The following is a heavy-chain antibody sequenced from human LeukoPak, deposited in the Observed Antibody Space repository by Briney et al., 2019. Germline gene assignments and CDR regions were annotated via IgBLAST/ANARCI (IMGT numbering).Heavy chain of an antibody. Sequence: SVKVSCKASGYTFTGYYMHWVRQAPGQGLEWMGGIIPIFGTANYAQKFQGRVTITADKSTSTAYMELSSLRSEDTAVYYCARARDGYNFPYYYYMDVWGKGTTVTVSS. V-gene: IGHV1-69*06. CDR2: IIPIFGTA. CDR3: ARARDGYNFPYYYYMDV. J-gene: IGHJ6*03. CDR1: GYTFTGYY. D-gene: IGHD5-24*01.